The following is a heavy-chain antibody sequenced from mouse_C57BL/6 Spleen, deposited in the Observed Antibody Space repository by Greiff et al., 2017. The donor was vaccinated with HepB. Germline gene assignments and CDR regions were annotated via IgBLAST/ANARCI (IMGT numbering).Heavy chain of an antibody. D-gene: IGHD2-10*01. J-gene: IGHJ2*01. Sequence: EVQLQQSGPGLVKPSQSLSLTCSVTGYSITSGYYWNWIRQFPGNKLEWMGYISYDGSNNYNPSLKNRISITRDTSKNQFFLKLNSVTTEDTATYYCARDQGGGLLSNFDYWGQGTTLTVSS. V-gene: IGHV3-6*01. CDR1: GYSITSGYY. CDR3: ARDQGGGLLSNFDY. CDR2: ISYDGSN.